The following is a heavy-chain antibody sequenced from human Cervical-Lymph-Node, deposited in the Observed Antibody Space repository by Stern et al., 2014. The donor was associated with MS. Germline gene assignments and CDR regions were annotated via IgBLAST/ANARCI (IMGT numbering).Heavy chain of an antibody. J-gene: IGHJ6*02. Sequence: QVQLVQSGAEVKKPGASVKVSCKTSGYTFSSYGITWVRQAPGQGPEWMGGLSGANGNTNFAERFPGQFTMTPDQSPRTAYMELRSLGYDDTAVYCWARDPGGYFYGMDVWGQGTTVTVSS. D-gene: IGHD3-10*01. CDR3: ARDPGGYFYGMDV. V-gene: IGHV1-18*01. CDR1: GYTFSSYG. CDR2: LSGANGNT.